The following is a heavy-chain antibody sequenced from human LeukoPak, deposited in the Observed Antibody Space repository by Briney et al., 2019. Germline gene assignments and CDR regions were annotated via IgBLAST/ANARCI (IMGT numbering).Heavy chain of an antibody. V-gene: IGHV4-34*01. J-gene: IGHJ4*02. CDR1: GGSFSGYY. D-gene: IGHD1-14*01. CDR2: IYYTGTT. Sequence: SETLSLTCAVYGGSFSGYYWSWIRQPPGKGLEWIGSIYYTGTTYYNPSLKSRVTISVDTSKNQFSLKLSSVTAADTAVYYCTTGNYWGQGTLVTVSS. CDR3: TTGNY.